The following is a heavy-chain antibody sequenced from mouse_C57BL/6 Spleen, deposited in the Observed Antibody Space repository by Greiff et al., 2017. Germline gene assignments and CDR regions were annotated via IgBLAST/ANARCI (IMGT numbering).Heavy chain of an antibody. CDR2: ILPGSGST. D-gene: IGHD1-1*01. J-gene: IGHJ4*01. Sequence: VQLVESGAELMKPGASVKLSCKASGYTFTGYGIEWVKQRPGHGLEWIGAILPGSGSTNYNEKFKGKATFTADTSSNTAYMHLSGLTTEDSAIYYCARGYGSREDAWDYWGQGTSVTVSS. CDR3: ARGYGSREDAWDY. CDR1: GYTFTGYG. V-gene: IGHV1-9*01.